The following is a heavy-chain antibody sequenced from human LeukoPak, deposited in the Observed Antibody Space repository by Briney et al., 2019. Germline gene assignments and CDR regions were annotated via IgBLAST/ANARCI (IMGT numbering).Heavy chain of an antibody. CDR2: IYYSGST. CDR3: ASHPYSSGWYVDY. D-gene: IGHD6-19*01. J-gene: IGHJ4*02. CDR1: GGSITSRSYY. Sequence: PSETLSLTCTVSGGSITSRSYYWGWIRQPPGKGLEWTANIYYSGSTYYNPSLKSRVTISVDTSKNQFSLKVNSVTAADTAVYYCASHPYSSGWYVDYWGQGTLVTVSS. V-gene: IGHV4-39*01.